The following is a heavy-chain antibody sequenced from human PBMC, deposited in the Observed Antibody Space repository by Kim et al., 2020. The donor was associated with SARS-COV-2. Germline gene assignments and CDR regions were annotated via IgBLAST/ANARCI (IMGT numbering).Heavy chain of an antibody. J-gene: IGHJ3*01. CDR3: ARPAAPLGDHVFDL. D-gene: IGHD3-16*01. CDR1: GFIFSNSD. V-gene: IGHV3-30*02. CDR2: IRYDGSIQ. Sequence: GGSLRLSCEASGFIFSNSDMHWVRQAPGKGLEWVALIRYDGSIQYYTDSVKGRFTISRDNSKNTVFLQIISLRAEDTAIYFCARPAAPLGDHVFDLWGQG.